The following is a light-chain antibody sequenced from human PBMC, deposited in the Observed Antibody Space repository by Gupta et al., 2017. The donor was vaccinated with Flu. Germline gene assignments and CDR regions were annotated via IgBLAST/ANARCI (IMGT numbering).Light chain of an antibody. V-gene: IGLV2-14*01. CDR3: SSDTSTTWRV. CDR2: EVS. J-gene: IGLJ1*01. CDR1: SSDFGGYHY. Sequence: QSALTPPASVSGSPGQSITISCTGTSSDFGGYHYVSWYQQHPDKAPKLMIYEVSKRPAGVANRFSGSKSGNTASLTISGLQAEDEADYYCSSDTSTTWRVFGTGTKVTVL.